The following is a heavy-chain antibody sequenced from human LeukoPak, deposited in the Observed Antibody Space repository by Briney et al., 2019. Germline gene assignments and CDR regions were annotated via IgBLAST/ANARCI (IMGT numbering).Heavy chain of an antibody. CDR3: ARGGYSGYEYRFDP. CDR2: IYYSGST. Sequence: SETLSLTCTVSGGSISSYYWSWIRQPPGKGLEWIGYIYYSGSTNYNPSLMSRVTISVDTSKNQFSLKLSSVTAADTAVYYCARGGYSGYEYRFDPWGQGTLVTVSS. D-gene: IGHD5-12*01. V-gene: IGHV4-59*01. J-gene: IGHJ5*02. CDR1: GGSISSYY.